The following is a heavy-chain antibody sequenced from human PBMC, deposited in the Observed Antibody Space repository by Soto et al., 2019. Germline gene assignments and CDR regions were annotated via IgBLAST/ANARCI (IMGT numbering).Heavy chain of an antibody. CDR3: ASRERVDAFDV. CDR2: IIPISGTI. Sequence: QVQLVQSGAEVKKPGSSVKVSCKASGGTFSTYGITWVRQASGQGLEWMGGIIPISGTIKFAQKFQGRLTITPDESTSTVYMELSSLTSEDTAVYYCASRERVDAFDVWGQGTMATVSS. J-gene: IGHJ3*01. V-gene: IGHV1-69*01. D-gene: IGHD1-26*01. CDR1: GGTFSTYG.